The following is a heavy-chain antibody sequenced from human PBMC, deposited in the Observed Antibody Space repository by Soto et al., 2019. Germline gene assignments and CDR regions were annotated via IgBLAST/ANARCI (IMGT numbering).Heavy chain of an antibody. Sequence: SETLSLTCTVSGGSISSYYWSWIRQPPGKGLEWIGYIYYSGSTNYNPSLKSRVTISVDTSKNQFSLKLSSVTAADTAVYYCARVTAAGSFYYWGQGTLVTVSS. CDR1: GGSISSYY. CDR3: ARVTAAGSFYY. J-gene: IGHJ4*02. D-gene: IGHD1-20*01. CDR2: IYYSGST. V-gene: IGHV4-59*01.